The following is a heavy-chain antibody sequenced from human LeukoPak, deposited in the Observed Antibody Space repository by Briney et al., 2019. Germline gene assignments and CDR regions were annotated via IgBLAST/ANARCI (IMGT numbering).Heavy chain of an antibody. J-gene: IGHJ5*02. D-gene: IGHD6-19*01. Sequence: SVKVSCKASGCTFSSYAISWVRQAPGQGLEWMGGIIPIFGTASYAQKFQGRVTITTDESTSTAYMELSSPRPEDTAVYYCARDFSVAENWFDPWGQGTLVTVSS. CDR2: IIPIFGTA. CDR3: ARDFSVAENWFDP. CDR1: GCTFSSYA. V-gene: IGHV1-69*05.